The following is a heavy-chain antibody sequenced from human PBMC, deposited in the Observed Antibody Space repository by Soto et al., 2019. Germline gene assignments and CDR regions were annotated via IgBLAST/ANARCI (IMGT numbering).Heavy chain of an antibody. CDR1: AFNFANGW. V-gene: IGHV3-15*01. CDR3: RTDIGFNGLEI. CDR2: IKSKTDGGTA. J-gene: IGHJ6*02. Sequence: EVQLVESGGDLVKPGGSLRLSCVASAFNFANGWMSWVRQAPGKGLEWVGRIKSKTDGGTADYAAPVKGRFTISRDDSQTTLYLHMDRLKTEDTALYHCRTDIGFNGLEIWGQGTTVTVSS. D-gene: IGHD2-15*01.